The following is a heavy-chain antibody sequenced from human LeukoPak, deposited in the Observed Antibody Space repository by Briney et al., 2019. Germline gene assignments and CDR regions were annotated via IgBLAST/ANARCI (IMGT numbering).Heavy chain of an antibody. Sequence: ASVKASCKASGYTFTGYYMHWVRQAPGQGLEWMGWINPDSGDTHYAQKFQGRVTMTRDTSISTGYMELSRLTSDDTAVYYCAREGRQYTGGWYYFDYWGQGTLVTVSS. D-gene: IGHD2-8*02. CDR1: GYTFTGYY. CDR3: AREGRQYTGGWYYFDY. CDR2: INPDSGDT. V-gene: IGHV1-2*02. J-gene: IGHJ4*02.